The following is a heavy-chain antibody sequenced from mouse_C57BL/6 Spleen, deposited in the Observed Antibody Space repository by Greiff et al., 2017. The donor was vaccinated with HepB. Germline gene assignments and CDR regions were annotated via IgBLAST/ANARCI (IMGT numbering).Heavy chain of an antibody. D-gene: IGHD2-3*01. J-gene: IGHJ2*01. Sequence: EVQLVESGGGLVKPGGSLKLSCAASGFTFSSYAMSWVRQTPEKRLEWVATISDGGSYTYYPDNVKGRFTISRDNAKNNLYLQMSHLKSEDTAMYYCARGDDGRYYFDYWGQGTTLTVSS. CDR3: ARGDDGRYYFDY. CDR2: ISDGGSYT. V-gene: IGHV5-4*01. CDR1: GFTFSSYA.